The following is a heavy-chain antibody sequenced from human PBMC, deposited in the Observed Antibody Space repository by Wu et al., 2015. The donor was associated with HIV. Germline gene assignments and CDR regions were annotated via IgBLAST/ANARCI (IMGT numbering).Heavy chain of an antibody. CDR2: ISAYNGNT. CDR3: ARKIYYYDSKSVIMMAFDI. Sequence: QVQLVQSGAEVKKPGASVKVSCKASGYTFTSYGISWVRQAPGQGLEWMGWISAYNGNTNYAQKLQGRVTMTTDTSTSTAYMELRSLRSDDTAVYYCARKIYYYDSKSVIMMAFDIVGPRDKWSP. J-gene: IGHJ3*02. V-gene: IGHV1-18*01. CDR1: GYTFTSYG. D-gene: IGHD3-22*01.